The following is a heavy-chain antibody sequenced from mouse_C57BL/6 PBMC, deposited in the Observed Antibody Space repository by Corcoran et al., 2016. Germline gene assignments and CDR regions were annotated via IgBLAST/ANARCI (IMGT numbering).Heavy chain of an antibody. D-gene: IGHD4-1*01. V-gene: IGHV1-76*01. CDR3: ARWGWDEYFDV. Sequence: QVQLKQSGAELVRPGASVKLSCKASGYTFTDYYINWVKQRPGQGLEWIARIYPGSGNTYYNEKFKGKATLTAEKSSSTAYMQLSSLTSEDSAVYFCARWGWDEYFDVWGTGTTVTVSS. J-gene: IGHJ1*03. CDR1: GYTFTDYY. CDR2: IYPGSGNT.